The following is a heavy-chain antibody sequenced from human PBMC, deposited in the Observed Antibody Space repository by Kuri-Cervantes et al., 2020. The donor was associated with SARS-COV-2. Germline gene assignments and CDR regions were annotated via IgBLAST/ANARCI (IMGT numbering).Heavy chain of an antibody. Sequence: GESLKISCAASGFTFSDYYMSWIRQAPGRGLEWVSYISDGGRAKHYADSVKGRFTVSRDNAKNSLYLQMNSLRTEDTAVYFCAGAGTGWKDPIDYWGQGTMVTVSS. CDR1: GFTFSDYY. V-gene: IGHV3-11*04. D-gene: IGHD3-10*01. CDR3: AGAGTGWKDPIDY. J-gene: IGHJ4*02. CDR2: ISDGGRAK.